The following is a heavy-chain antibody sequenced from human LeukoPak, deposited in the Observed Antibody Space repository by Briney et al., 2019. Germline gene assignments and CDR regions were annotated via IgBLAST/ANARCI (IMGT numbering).Heavy chain of an antibody. J-gene: IGHJ4*02. CDR2: INPNSGGT. CDR1: GYTFTGYY. Sequence: ASVKVSYKASGYTFTGYYMHWVRQAPGQGLEWMGWINPNSGGTNYAQKFQGRVTMTRDTSISTAYMELSRLRSDDTAVYYCARPAMITFGGVIVYSFDYWGQGTLVTVSS. CDR3: ARPAMITFGGVIVYSFDY. V-gene: IGHV1-2*02. D-gene: IGHD3-16*02.